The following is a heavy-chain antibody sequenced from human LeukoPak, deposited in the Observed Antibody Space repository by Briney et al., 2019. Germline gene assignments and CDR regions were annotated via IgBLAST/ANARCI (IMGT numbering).Heavy chain of an antibody. J-gene: IGHJ4*02. Sequence: GGSLRLSCAASRFAFSNYVMNWVRQPPGKGLEWVSSITGSGDATYYADSMKGRFTISRDNSKNTLYLQMTSLKAEDTAVYYRAKRGSDFRALEYWGQGTLVTVSS. CDR2: ITGSGDAT. V-gene: IGHV3-23*01. D-gene: IGHD3-3*01. CDR1: RFAFSNYV. CDR3: AKRGSDFRALEY.